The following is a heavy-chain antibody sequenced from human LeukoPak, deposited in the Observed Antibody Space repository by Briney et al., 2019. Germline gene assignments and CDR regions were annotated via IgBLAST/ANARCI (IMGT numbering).Heavy chain of an antibody. J-gene: IGHJ3*02. Sequence: GSLRLSCSASAYIFSNYGIHWVSQAPGKGLEGVAFILYDASYKNYGDSLKGRLTISRDNSKDTAYLNMNSLRPEDTAVYYCARARLYRSGWLVAFDIWGQGTMVTVSS. D-gene: IGHD6-19*01. CDR3: ARARLYRSGWLVAFDI. CDR2: ILYDASYK. CDR1: AYIFSNYG. V-gene: IGHV3-30*02.